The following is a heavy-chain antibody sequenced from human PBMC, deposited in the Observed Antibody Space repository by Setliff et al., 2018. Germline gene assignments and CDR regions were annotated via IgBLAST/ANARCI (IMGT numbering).Heavy chain of an antibody. D-gene: IGHD3-10*01. CDR2: IYVTEST. CDR1: GDSISNYY. V-gene: IGHV4-4*07. Sequence: PSETLSLTCTVSGDSISNYYWNWIRQPAGKGLEWIGRIYVTESTKYNPSLKSRVTLSIDTSKNQFSLKLSSVTAADAALYYCAASRAYTGAVEEWFLPKTFGFWGQGSPVTVS. J-gene: IGHJ4*02. CDR3: AASRAYTGAVEEWFLPKTFGF.